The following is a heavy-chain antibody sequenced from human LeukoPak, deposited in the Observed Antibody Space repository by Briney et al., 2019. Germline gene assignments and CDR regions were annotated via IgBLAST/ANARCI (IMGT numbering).Heavy chain of an antibody. CDR1: GGSISSYY. CDR2: IYYSGST. V-gene: IGHV4-59*08. D-gene: IGHD2/OR15-2a*01. J-gene: IGHJ6*02. Sequence: PSETLSLTCTVSGGSISSYYWSWIRQPPGKGLEWIGYIYYSGSTNYNPSLKSRVTISVDTSKNQFSLKLSSVTAADTAVYCCARRVLGPGMDVWGQGTTVTVSS. CDR3: ARRVLGPGMDV.